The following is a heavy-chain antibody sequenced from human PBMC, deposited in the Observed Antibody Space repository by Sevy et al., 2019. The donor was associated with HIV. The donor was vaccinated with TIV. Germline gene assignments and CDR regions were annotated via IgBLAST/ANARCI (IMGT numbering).Heavy chain of an antibody. CDR2: ISESDERI. J-gene: IGHJ6*02. D-gene: IGHD6-6*01. CDR3: ARNLGARPNYYYGVDV. V-gene: IGHV3-23*01. Sequence: GGSLRLSCGASGFTFSSYGMSWVRQAPGKGLEWISTISESDERIKHADSVKGRFTISRDNSKKILYLQMRSLRAEDTAVYYCARNLGARPNYYYGVDVWGQGTTVTVSS. CDR1: GFTFSSYG.